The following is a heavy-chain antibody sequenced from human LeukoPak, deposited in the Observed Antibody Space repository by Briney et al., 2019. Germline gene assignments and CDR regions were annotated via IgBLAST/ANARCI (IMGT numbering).Heavy chain of an antibody. CDR2: IDNSGNTI. D-gene: IGHD3-10*01. CDR1: GFTFSTYP. Sequence: GGCLRLSCAASGFTFSTYPMNWVRQAPGKGLEWISYIDNSGNTIYYADSVKGRFTISRDNAKNSLYLQMNSLRAEDTAVYYCARDSSGDYYNGGWFDPWGQGTLVTVSS. CDR3: ARDSSGDYYNGGWFDP. J-gene: IGHJ5*02. V-gene: IGHV3-48*03.